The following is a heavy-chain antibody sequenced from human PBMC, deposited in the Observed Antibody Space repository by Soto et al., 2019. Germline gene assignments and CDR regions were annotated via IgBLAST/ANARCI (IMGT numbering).Heavy chain of an antibody. V-gene: IGHV4-30-2*01. CDR1: GGSSCSGGYA. CDR3: ARGPDY. J-gene: IGHJ4*02. Sequence: HLQLQESGSGLVKPSQTLSLTCAVSGGSSCSGGYAWSWIRQPPGKGLEWIGYLYHIGSTYYNPSLKSRVTIAVDRSKNQFSLKLSSVTAADTAVYYSARGPDYWCQGTLGTGSS. CDR2: LYHIGST.